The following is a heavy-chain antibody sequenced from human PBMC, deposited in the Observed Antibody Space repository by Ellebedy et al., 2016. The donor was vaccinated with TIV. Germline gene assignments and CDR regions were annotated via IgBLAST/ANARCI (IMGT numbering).Heavy chain of an antibody. J-gene: IGHJ4*02. D-gene: IGHD5-18*01. Sequence: SETLSLTXTVSGGSISSSSYYWGWIRQPPGKGLEWIGSIYYSGSTYYNPSLKSRVTISVDTSKNQFSLKLSSVTAADTAVYYCARESEGAWIQLWRTFDYWGQGTLVTVSS. CDR3: ARESEGAWIQLWRTFDY. CDR1: GGSISSSSYY. CDR2: IYYSGST. V-gene: IGHV4-39*07.